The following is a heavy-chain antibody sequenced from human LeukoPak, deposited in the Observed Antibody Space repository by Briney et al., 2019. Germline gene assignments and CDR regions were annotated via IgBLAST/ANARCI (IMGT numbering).Heavy chain of an antibody. V-gene: IGHV3-23*01. J-gene: IGHJ5*02. D-gene: IGHD3-3*01. CDR1: GFTFSSYA. CDR2: ISGSGGST. Sequence: GSLRLSCAASGFTFSSYAMSWVRQAPGKGLEWVSAISGSGGSTYYADSVKGRFTISRDNSKTTLYLQMNSLRAEDTAVYYCAKRVYYDFWSGYSAHNWFDPWGQGTLVTVSS. CDR3: AKRVYYDFWSGYSAHNWFDP.